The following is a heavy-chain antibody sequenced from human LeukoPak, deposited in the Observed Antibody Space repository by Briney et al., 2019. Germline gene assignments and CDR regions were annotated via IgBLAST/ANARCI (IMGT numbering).Heavy chain of an antibody. CDR2: INSDWSST. J-gene: IGHJ5*02. V-gene: IGHV3-74*01. D-gene: IGHD3-10*01. CDR1: GFTFSSYW. CDR3: ARDRLFLNYYGSGSYYNNLFDP. Sequence: GGSLRLSCAASGFTFSSYWMHWVRQAPGKGLVWVSRINSDWSSTSYADSVKGRFTISRDNAKNTLYLQMNSLRAEDTAVYYCARDRLFLNYYGSGSYYNNLFDPWGQGTLVTVSS.